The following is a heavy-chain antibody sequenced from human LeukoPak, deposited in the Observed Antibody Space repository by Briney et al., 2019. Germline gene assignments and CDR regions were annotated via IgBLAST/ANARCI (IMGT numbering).Heavy chain of an antibody. CDR1: GDSVSSNRAA. D-gene: IGHD3-22*01. CDR3: TRAYYYDSGGSLNWFDP. Sequence: SQTLSLTCAISGDSVSSNRAAWTWIRQSPSRGLEWLGRTYYRSKWYNDYAVSVKSRITINPDTSKNQFSLQLNSVTPEDTAVYYCTRAYYYDSGGSLNWFDPWGQGTLVTVSS. J-gene: IGHJ5*02. CDR2: TYYRSKWYN. V-gene: IGHV6-1*01.